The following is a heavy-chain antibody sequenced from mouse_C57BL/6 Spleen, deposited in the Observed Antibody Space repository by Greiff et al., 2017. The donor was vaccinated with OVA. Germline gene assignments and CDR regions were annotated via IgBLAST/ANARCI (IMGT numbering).Heavy chain of an antibody. CDR3: TRGNYWYFDV. CDR2: IDPENGDT. Sequence: VQLQQSGAELVRPGASVKLSCTASGFNIKDDYMHWVKQRPEQGLEWIGWIDPENGDTEYASKFQGKATITADTSSNTAYLQLSSLTSEDTAVYYCTRGNYWYFDVWGTGTTVTVSS. D-gene: IGHD2-1*01. V-gene: IGHV14-4*01. CDR1: GFNIKDDY. J-gene: IGHJ1*03.